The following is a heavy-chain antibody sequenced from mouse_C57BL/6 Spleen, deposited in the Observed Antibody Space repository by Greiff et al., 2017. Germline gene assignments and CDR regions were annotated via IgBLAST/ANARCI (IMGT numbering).Heavy chain of an antibody. CDR1: GFSFNTYA. V-gene: IGHV10-1*01. Sequence: DVHLVESGGGLVQPKGSLKLSCAASGFSFNTYAMNWVRQAPGKGLEWVARIRSKSNNYATYYADSVKDRFTISRDDSESMLYLQMNNLKTEDTAMYYCVRELGRYYFDYWGQGTTLTVSS. D-gene: IGHD4-1*01. CDR3: VRELGRYYFDY. J-gene: IGHJ2*01. CDR2: IRSKSNNYAT.